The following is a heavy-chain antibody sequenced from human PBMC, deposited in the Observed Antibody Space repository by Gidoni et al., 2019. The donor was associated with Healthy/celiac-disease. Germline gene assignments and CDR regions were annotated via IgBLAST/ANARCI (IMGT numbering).Heavy chain of an antibody. Sequence: EVQLVESGGGLVQPGGSLRLSCAASGFTFSSYEMNWVRQAPGKGLEWVSYISSSGSTIYYADSVKGRFTISRDNAKNSLYLQMNSLRAEDTAVYYCARERNYYDSSVPLDYWGQGTLVTVSS. CDR3: ARERNYYDSSVPLDY. V-gene: IGHV3-48*03. J-gene: IGHJ4*02. CDR1: GFTFSSYE. D-gene: IGHD3-22*01. CDR2: ISSSGSTI.